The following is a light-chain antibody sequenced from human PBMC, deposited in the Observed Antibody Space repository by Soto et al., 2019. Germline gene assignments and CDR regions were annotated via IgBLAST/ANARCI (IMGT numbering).Light chain of an antibody. CDR1: STDVGSYNY. J-gene: IGLJ1*01. CDR3: SSFTSSMTNV. Sequence: QSVLTQPPSASGSPGQSVTISCTGTSTDVGSYNYVSWYQRHPGKAPKLILYDVDKRPSGVPDRFSGSKSGNTASLTISGLQAADEADSFCSSFTSSMTNVFGSGTKVTVL. CDR2: DVD. V-gene: IGLV2-8*01.